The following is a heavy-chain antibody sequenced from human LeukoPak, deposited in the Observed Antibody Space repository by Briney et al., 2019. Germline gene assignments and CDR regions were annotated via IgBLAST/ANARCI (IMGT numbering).Heavy chain of an antibody. J-gene: IGHJ4*02. CDR3: AKTALAVAGIVPVESELDY. CDR1: GFTFSSYG. Sequence: GGSLRLSCAASGFTFSSYGMHWVRQAPGKGLEWVAVISYDGSNKYYADSVKGRFTISRDNSKNTLYLQMSSLRAEDTAVYYCAKTALAVAGIVPVESELDYWGQGTLVTVSS. CDR2: ISYDGSNK. V-gene: IGHV3-30*18. D-gene: IGHD6-19*01.